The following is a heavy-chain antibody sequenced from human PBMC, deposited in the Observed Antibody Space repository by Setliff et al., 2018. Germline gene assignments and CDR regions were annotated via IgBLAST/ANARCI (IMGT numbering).Heavy chain of an antibody. CDR1: GASVSSNDYF. CDR2: LYPSGFT. V-gene: IGHV4-39*01. CDR3: ARRDSTGYYGYSFDF. Sequence: SETLSLTCSVSGASVSSNDYFWAWIRQPPRERLHWIGTLYPSGFTYYNPSLRDRVTISADSSKDELSLELASVTAADTAVYYCARRDSTGYYGYSFDFWGQGTLVTVSS. D-gene: IGHD3-22*01. J-gene: IGHJ4*02.